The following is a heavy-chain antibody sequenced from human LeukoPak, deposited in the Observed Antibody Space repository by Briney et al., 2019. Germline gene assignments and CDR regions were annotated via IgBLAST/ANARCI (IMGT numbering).Heavy chain of an antibody. V-gene: IGHV4-59*01. Sequence: SETLSLTCTVSGGSISSYYWSWIRQPPGKGLEWIGYFYYTGTTNYNPSLKSRVTISIDTSKNEFPLKLTSVTAADTAVYFCAREANYYGSGSYFEGTFDYWGQGSLVTVSS. CDR2: FYYTGTT. J-gene: IGHJ4*02. CDR1: GGSISSYY. D-gene: IGHD3-10*01. CDR3: AREANYYGSGSYFEGTFDY.